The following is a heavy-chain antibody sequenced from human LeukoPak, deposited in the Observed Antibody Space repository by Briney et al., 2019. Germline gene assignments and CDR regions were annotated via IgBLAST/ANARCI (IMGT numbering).Heavy chain of an antibody. J-gene: IGHJ6*02. CDR2: TYYRSKWYN. Sequence: SQTLSLTCAISGDSVSSNSAAWNWIRQSPSRGLEWLGRTYYRSKWYNDYAVSVKSRMTINPDTSKNQFSLQLNSVTPEDTAVYYCARVVVAPVAGTSYYYYYGMDVWGQGTTVTVSS. D-gene: IGHD6-19*01. CDR3: ARVVVAPVAGTSYYYYYGMDV. V-gene: IGHV6-1*01. CDR1: GDSVSSNSAA.